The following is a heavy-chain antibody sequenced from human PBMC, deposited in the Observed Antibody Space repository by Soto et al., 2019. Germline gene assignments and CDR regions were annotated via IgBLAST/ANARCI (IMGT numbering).Heavy chain of an antibody. J-gene: IGHJ4*02. Sequence: GGSLRLSCAASGFTFSSYWMSWVRQAPGKGLEWVANIKQDGSEKYYVDSVKGRFTISRDNAKNSLYLQMNSLRAEDTAVYYCARDVWSRLSYFDYWGQGTLVTVSS. CDR1: GFTFSSYW. D-gene: IGHD2-8*01. V-gene: IGHV3-7*01. CDR3: ARDVWSRLSYFDY. CDR2: IKQDGSEK.